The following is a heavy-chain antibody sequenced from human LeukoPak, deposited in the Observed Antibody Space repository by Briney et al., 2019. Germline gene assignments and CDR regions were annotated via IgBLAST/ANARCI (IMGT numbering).Heavy chain of an antibody. CDR3: AKDRDGGSNTRAKGFGH. CDR1: GFTFSSYA. Sequence: GGSLRLSCAASGFTFSSYAMSWVRQAPGKGLDWVSGISAGGGTRYYADSVKGRFTISRDNSKNTLYLQMNSLRAEDTAVYYCAKDRDGGSNTRAKGFGHWGQGTLVTVSS. D-gene: IGHD3-16*01. CDR2: ISAGGGTR. J-gene: IGHJ4*02. V-gene: IGHV3-23*01.